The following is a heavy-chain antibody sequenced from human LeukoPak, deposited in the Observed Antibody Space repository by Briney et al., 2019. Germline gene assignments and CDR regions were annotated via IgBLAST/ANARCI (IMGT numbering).Heavy chain of an antibody. D-gene: IGHD2-15*01. V-gene: IGHV4-59*01. CDR1: GGSISSYY. Sequence: SETLSLTCTVSGGSISSYYWSWIRQPPGKELECIGYVYYSGSTNYNPSLKSRVTISVDTSKNQFSLKLSSVTAADTAVYYCARTSDCSGGSCYLNYFDFWGQGTLVTVSS. CDR3: ARTSDCSGGSCYLNYFDF. J-gene: IGHJ4*02. CDR2: VYYSGST.